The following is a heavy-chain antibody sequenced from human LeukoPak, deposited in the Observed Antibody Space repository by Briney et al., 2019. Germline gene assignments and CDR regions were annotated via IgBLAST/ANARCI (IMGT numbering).Heavy chain of an antibody. CDR3: ARDGSSGYLHFDY. D-gene: IGHD3-22*01. CDR2: IYGSGST. V-gene: IGHV3-66*01. CDR1: GFTVSNNY. J-gene: IGHJ4*02. Sequence: PGGSLRLSCTASGFTVSNNYMTWVRQAPGKGLEWVSVIYGSGSTFYADPVKGRFTISRDNPKNTLYLQMNSLRVEDTAVYYCARDGSSGYLHFDYWGQGTLVTVSS.